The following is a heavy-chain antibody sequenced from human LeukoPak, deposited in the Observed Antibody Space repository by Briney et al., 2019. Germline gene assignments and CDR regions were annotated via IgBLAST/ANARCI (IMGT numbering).Heavy chain of an antibody. CDR1: GFTFSDYY. CDR2: ISSIGSTI. Sequence: PGGPLRLSCAASGFTFSDYYMSWIRQAPGKGLEWVSYISSIGSTIYYADSVKGRFTISRDNSKNTLYLQMNSLRAEDTAVYYCAARPGGGYFDLWGRGTLVTVSS. J-gene: IGHJ2*01. D-gene: IGHD4-23*01. CDR3: AARPGGGYFDL. V-gene: IGHV3-11*01.